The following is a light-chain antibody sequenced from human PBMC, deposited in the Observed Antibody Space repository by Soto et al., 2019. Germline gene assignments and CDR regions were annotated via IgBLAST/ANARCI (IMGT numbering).Light chain of an antibody. CDR1: SSNIGAGYD. V-gene: IGLV1-40*01. J-gene: IGLJ1*01. CDR2: GNS. CDR3: QSYESSLSGFYV. Sequence: QSVLTQPPSVSGAPGQRVTISCTGSSSNIGAGYDVHWYQQLPGTAPKLLIYGNSNRPSGVPDRFSGSKSGTAASLAITGLQAEDEADAYCQSYESSLSGFYVFGTGTKLTVL.